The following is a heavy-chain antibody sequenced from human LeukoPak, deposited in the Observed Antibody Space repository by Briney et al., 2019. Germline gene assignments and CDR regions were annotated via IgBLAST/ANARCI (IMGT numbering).Heavy chain of an antibody. CDR2: ISYDGSNK. J-gene: IGHJ6*02. D-gene: IGHD2-15*01. CDR3: AKDVGYSNYYYGMDV. V-gene: IGHV3-30*18. Sequence: GGSLRLSCAASGFTFSSYGMHWVRQAPGKWLEWVAVISYDGSNKYYADSVKGRFTISRDNSKNTLYLQMNSLRAEDTAVYYCAKDVGYSNYYYGMDVWGQGTTVTVSS. CDR1: GFTFSSYG.